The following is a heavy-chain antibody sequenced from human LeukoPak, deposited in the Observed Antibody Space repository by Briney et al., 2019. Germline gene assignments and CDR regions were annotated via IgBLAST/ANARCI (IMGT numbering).Heavy chain of an antibody. J-gene: IGHJ4*02. Sequence: GRSLRLSCAASGFTFSSYAMHWVRQAPGKGLEWVAVISYDGSNKYYADSVKGRFTISRDNSKNTLYLQMNSLRAEDTAVYYCASGEVYDFWSGYYTGPHFDYWGQGTLVTVSS. CDR2: ISYDGSNK. D-gene: IGHD3-3*01. CDR1: GFTFSSYA. CDR3: ASGEVYDFWSGYYTGPHFDY. V-gene: IGHV3-30-3*01.